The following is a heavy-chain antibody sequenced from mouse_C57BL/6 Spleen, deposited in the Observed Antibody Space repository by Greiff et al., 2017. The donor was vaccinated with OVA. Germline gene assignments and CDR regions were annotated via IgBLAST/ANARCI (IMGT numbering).Heavy chain of an antibody. V-gene: IGHV1-64*01. D-gene: IGHD1-1*01. CDR2: IHPNSGST. CDR3: ARPLYYYGSTLYAMDY. Sequence: QVQLQQPGAELVKPGASVKLSCKASGYTFTSYWMHWVKQRPGQGLEWIGMIHPNSGSTNYNEKFKSKATLTADKSSSTAYMQLSSLTSEDSAVYYCARPLYYYGSTLYAMDYWGQGTSVTVSS. J-gene: IGHJ4*01. CDR1: GYTFTSYW.